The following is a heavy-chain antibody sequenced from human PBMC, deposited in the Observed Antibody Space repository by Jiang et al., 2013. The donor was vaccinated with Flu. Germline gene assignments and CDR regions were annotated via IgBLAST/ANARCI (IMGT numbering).Heavy chain of an antibody. CDR1: GYNFISYG. CDR2: ISGYNGNT. Sequence: SGAEVKKPGASVKVSCKASGYNFISYGIGWVRQAPGQGLEWMGWISGYNGNTKYAQKFKGRVTMTTDTSTSTAYMDLRSLRSDDTAVYYCARADYYGAGSSGDDAFDIWGLGTLVTVS. D-gene: IGHD3-10*01. V-gene: IGHV1-18*01. CDR3: ARADYYGAGSSGDDAFDI. J-gene: IGHJ3*02.